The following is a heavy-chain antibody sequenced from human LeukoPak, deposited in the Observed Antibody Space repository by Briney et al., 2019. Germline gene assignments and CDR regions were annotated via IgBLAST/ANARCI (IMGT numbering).Heavy chain of an antibody. CDR1: GFTFSSYA. J-gene: IGHJ4*02. V-gene: IGHV3-30*07. CDR3: AKDPGAKGTVTTFDY. CDR2: ISYDGSNK. D-gene: IGHD4-17*01. Sequence: PGRSLRLSCAASGFTFSSYAMHWVRQAPGKGLEWVAVISYDGSNKYYADSVKGRFTISRDNSKNTLYLQMNSLRAEDTAVYYCAKDPGAKGTVTTFDYWGQGTLVTVSS.